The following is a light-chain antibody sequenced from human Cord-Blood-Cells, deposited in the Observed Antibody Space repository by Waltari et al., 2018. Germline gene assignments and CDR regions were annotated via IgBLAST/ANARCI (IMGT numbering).Light chain of an antibody. CDR2: DAS. J-gene: IGKJ1*01. CDR1: QSVSCY. CDR3: QQRSNWPPWT. V-gene: IGKV3-11*01. Sequence: EIVLTQSPATLSLSPGERATLSCRASQSVSCYLACYQQKPGQAPRLLIYDASNRATGIPARFSGSGSGTDFTLTISSLEPEDFAVYYCQQRSNWPPWTFGQGTKVEIK.